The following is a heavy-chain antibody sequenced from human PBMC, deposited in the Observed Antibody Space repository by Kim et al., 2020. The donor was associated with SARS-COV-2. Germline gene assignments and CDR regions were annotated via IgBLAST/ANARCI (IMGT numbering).Heavy chain of an antibody. CDR3: ARSSYYYGSGRQYYYYYYMDV. CDR2: IYPGDSDT. V-gene: IGHV5-51*01. CDR1: GYSFTSYW. D-gene: IGHD3-10*01. J-gene: IGHJ6*03. Sequence: GESLQISCKGSGYSFTSYWIGWVRQMPGKGLEWMGIIYPGDSDTRYSPSFQGQVTISADKSISTAYLQWSSLKASDTAMYYCARSSYYYGSGRQYYYYYYMDVWGKGTTVTVSS.